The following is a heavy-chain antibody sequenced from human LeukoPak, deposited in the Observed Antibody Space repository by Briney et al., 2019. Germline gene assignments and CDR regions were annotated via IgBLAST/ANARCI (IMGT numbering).Heavy chain of an antibody. J-gene: IGHJ3*02. CDR3: ARRYYYDSSSYYYNAFDI. CDR2: IYYSGST. V-gene: IGHV4-59*08. D-gene: IGHD3-22*01. Sequence: PSETLSLTCTVSGGSISSYYWSWIRQPPGKGLEWIGYIYYSGSTNYNPSLKSRVTISVDTSKNQFSLKLSSVTAADTAVYYCARRYYYDSSSYYYNAFDIWGQGTMVTVSS. CDR1: GGSISSYY.